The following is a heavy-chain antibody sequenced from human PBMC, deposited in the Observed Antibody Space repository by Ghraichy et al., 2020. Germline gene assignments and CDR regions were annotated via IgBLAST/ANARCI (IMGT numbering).Heavy chain of an antibody. V-gene: IGHV1-2*02. D-gene: IGHD1-26*01. CDR2: INPNTGGT. CDR3: ARGRKSELQA. J-gene: IGHJ5*02. Sequence: ASVKVSCKASGYTFSAYYIHWVRQAPGQGLEWMVWINPNTGGTNYAQRFQGRVIMTRDTSISTAFMDLNSLTSDDTAIYYCARGRKSELQACGQGTLVTVSS. CDR1: GYTFSAYY.